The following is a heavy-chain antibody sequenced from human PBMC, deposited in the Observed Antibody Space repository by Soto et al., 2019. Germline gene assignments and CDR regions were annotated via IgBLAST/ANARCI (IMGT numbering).Heavy chain of an antibody. D-gene: IGHD1-26*01. CDR3: PRRRVVGDTYYFDY. Sequence: QITLKESGPPLVKPTQTLTLTCTFSGFSLSTSGVGVGWIRQPPGKALEWLALIYWDDDKRYSPSLKSRLTITKDTSKNQVVLTVSNMDPVDTATYYCPRRRVVGDTYYFDYWGQGTLVTVSS. CDR2: IYWDDDK. J-gene: IGHJ4*02. V-gene: IGHV2-5*02. CDR1: GFSLSTSGVG.